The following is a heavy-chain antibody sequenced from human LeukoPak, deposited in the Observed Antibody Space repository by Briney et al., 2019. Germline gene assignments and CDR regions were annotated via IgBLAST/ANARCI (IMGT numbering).Heavy chain of an antibody. J-gene: IGHJ4*02. CDR1: GGSFSGYY. CDR2: INHSGST. D-gene: IGHD3-10*01. Sequence: SETLSLTCAVYGGSFSGYYWSWIRQPPGKGLEWIGEINHSGSTNYNPSLKSRVTISVDTSKNQFSLKLSSVTAADTAVYYCATLTRGYYYGSGSYNYWGQGALVTVSS. CDR3: ATLTRGYYYGSGSYNY. V-gene: IGHV4-34*01.